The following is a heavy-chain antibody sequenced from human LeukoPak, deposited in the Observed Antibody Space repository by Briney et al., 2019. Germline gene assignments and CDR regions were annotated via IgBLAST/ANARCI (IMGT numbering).Heavy chain of an antibody. V-gene: IGHV3-15*01. J-gene: IGHJ4*02. CDR1: GFIFSDAW. D-gene: IGHD2-2*01. CDR3: TTVDCSSTSCLGGYY. Sequence: GGSLRLSCTASGFIFSDAWMTWVRQAPGQGPEWVGRIKSKTDGGTTDYAAPVKGRFTISRDDSKNTLYLQMNSLKTEDTAVYYCTTVDCSSTSCLGGYYWGQGTLVTVSS. CDR2: IKSKTDGGTT.